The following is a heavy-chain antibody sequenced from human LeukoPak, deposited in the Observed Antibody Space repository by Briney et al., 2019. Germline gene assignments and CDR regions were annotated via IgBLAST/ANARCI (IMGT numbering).Heavy chain of an antibody. J-gene: IGHJ4*02. CDR3: ARHCGNNYDPTQDKNYFDY. V-gene: IGHV3-21*04. D-gene: IGHD3-16*01. CDR2: ISNSNSYI. Sequence: GGSLRLSCAASGFTFSSYTMIWVRQAPGKGLEWVSFISNSNSYIYYADSVKGRFTVSRDNAKNSLYLQMNSLRAEDTAGYYCARHCGNNYDPTQDKNYFDYWGQGTLVTVSS. CDR1: GFTFSSYT.